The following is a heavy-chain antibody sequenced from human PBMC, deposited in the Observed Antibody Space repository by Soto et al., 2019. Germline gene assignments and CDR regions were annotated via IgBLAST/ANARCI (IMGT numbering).Heavy chain of an antibody. CDR2: ISGSGASI. CDR3: AKDGLGSCTGGTCYGSDY. J-gene: IGHJ4*02. Sequence: EVQLLESGGNLVQPGGSLRLSCAASGFTFSSYVMSWVRQAPGKGLEWVSPISGSGASIYDADSVKGRFTISRDNSKNTVYLQMNSLRAEDTAVYYCAKDGLGSCTGGTCYGSDYWGQGTLVTVSS. D-gene: IGHD2-15*01. V-gene: IGHV3-23*01. CDR1: GFTFSSYV.